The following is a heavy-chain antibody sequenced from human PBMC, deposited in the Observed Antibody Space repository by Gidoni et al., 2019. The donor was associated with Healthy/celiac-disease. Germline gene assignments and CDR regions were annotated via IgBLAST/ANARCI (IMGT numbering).Heavy chain of an antibody. Sequence: QVQLVQSGAEVKKPGSSVKVSCKAYGGTFSTYAISWVLQAPGQGLEWMGGIIPIFGKANYAQKFQGRVTITADESTSTAYMELSSLRSEETAVYYCARGGGIAAEGDWFDPWGQGTLVTVSS. CDR1: GGTFSTYA. V-gene: IGHV1-69*01. J-gene: IGHJ5*02. D-gene: IGHD6-6*01. CDR2: IIPIFGKA. CDR3: ARGGGIAAEGDWFDP.